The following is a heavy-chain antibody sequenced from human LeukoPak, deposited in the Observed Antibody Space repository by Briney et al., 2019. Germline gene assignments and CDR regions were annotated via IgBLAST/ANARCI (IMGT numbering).Heavy chain of an antibody. V-gene: IGHV4-38-2*02. CDR3: AREYRVEGYYMDV. CDR1: GYSISSGYY. D-gene: IGHD1-1*01. J-gene: IGHJ6*03. CDR2: IYYSGST. Sequence: PSETLSLTCTVSGYSISSGYYWGWIRQPPGKGLEWIGNIYYSGSTYYNPSLKSRVTISVDTSKNQFSLKLSSVTAADTAVYYCAREYRVEGYYMDVWGKGTTVTVSS.